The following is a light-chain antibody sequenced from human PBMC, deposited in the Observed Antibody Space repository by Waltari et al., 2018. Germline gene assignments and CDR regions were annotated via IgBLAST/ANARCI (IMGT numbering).Light chain of an antibody. CDR2: GAS. Sequence: ENVLAQSPGTLSLAPGERVSISCRASQPVSSSYVAWYQQKPGQAPRLLMYGASRRATGTPDRFSGSGSGTDFTLTISRLAPEDSAVYYCQQFGTTPWTFGQGTTVKI. CDR3: QQFGTTPWT. J-gene: IGKJ1*01. V-gene: IGKV3-20*01. CDR1: QPVSSSY.